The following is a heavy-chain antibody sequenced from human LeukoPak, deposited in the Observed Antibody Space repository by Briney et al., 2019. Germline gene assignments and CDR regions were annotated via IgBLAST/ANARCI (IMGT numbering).Heavy chain of an antibody. CDR1: GFTFSNYG. D-gene: IGHD1-26*01. V-gene: IGHV3-33*01. CDR3: ARASGSYDY. Sequence: GGSLRLSCAASGFTFSNYGLHWVRQAPGKGLEWVAVIWSDGSNKYYADSVKGRFTISRDNSKNTLYLQMNSLRVEDTAVYYCARASGSYDYWGQGALVTVSS. CDR2: IWSDGSNK. J-gene: IGHJ4*02.